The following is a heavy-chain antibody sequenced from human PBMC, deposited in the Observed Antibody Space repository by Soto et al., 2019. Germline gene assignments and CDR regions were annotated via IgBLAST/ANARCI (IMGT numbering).Heavy chain of an antibody. CDR3: ARGPLYYDSSGYFFEYFQH. Sequence: GASVKVSCKASGYTFTSYAMHWVRQAPGQGLEWMGWISAYNGNTNYAQKLQGRVTMTTDTSTSTAYMELRSLRSDDTAVYYCARGPLYYDSSGYFFEYFQHWGQGTLVTVSS. CDR2: ISAYNGNT. CDR1: GYTFTSYA. V-gene: IGHV1-18*01. J-gene: IGHJ1*01. D-gene: IGHD3-22*01.